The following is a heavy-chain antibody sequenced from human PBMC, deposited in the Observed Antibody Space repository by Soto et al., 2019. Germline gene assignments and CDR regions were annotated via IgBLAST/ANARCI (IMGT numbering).Heavy chain of an antibody. J-gene: IGHJ6*02. CDR2: INTKFGDT. V-gene: IGHV1-2*02. CDR3: ARNMDYYYGPGSGNGHGF. CDR1: GYTFTAYY. Sequence: QVQLGQSGAEVKEPGDSVRVSCEASGYTFTAYYIHWVRQAPGQGLEWRGWINTKFGDTTYAQDFQGRVSMTRDMSISTVYMELSRLTSGDTAIYYCARNMDYYYGPGSGNGHGFWGQGTTVTVFS. D-gene: IGHD3-10*01.